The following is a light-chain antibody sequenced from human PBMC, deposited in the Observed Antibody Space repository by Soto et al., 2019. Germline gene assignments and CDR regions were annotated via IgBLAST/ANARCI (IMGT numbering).Light chain of an antibody. V-gene: IGLV2-14*01. Sequence: QSVLTQPASVSGSPGQSITISCTGTSSDIGADDFVSWYQHHPDKTPKLIIFEVTYRPTGISHRLSASKSGNTASLTISGLEAEDEAIYYCSSYRRTTFPHLVFGGGTKLTVL. CDR3: SSYRRTTFPHLV. CDR1: SSDIGADDF. CDR2: EVT. J-gene: IGLJ2*01.